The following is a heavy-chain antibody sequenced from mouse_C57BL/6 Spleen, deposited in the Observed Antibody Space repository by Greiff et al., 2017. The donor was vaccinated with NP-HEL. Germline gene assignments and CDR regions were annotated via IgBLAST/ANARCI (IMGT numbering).Heavy chain of an antibody. CDR2: IYPGSGST. D-gene: IGHD1-1*01. V-gene: IGHV1-55*01. J-gene: IGHJ1*03. CDR3: ATVVATYWYFDV. Sequence: QVQLKQPGAELVKPGASVKMSCKASGYTFTSYWITWVKQRPGQGLEWIGDIYPGSGSTNYNEKFKSKATLTVDTSSSTAYMQLSSLTSEDSAVYYCATVVATYWYFDVWGTGTTVTVSS. CDR1: GYTFTSYW.